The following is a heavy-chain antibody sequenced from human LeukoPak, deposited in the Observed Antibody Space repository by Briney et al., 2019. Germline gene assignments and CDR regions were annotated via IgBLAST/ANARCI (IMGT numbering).Heavy chain of an antibody. J-gene: IGHJ4*02. Sequence: SVTVSYKASGYTFNNYYMHWVRQAPGQGHEWLGIINPSGGSTSYAQKFQGRVTMTRDTSTSTVYMELSSLRSEDTAVYYCARGRYSSIVPDYWGQGTLVTVSS. CDR2: INPSGGST. CDR1: GYTFNNYY. D-gene: IGHD6-13*01. V-gene: IGHV1-46*02. CDR3: ARGRYSSIVPDY.